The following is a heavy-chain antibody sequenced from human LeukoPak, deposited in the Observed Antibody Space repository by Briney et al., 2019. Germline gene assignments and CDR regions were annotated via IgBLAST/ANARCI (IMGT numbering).Heavy chain of an antibody. D-gene: IGHD4-11*01. CDR2: IYYSGST. J-gene: IGHJ6*02. CDR3: ARYRDYSNFLYYYGMDV. Sequence: PSQTLSLTCTVSGGSISSGGYSWSWIRQHPGKGLGWIGYIYYSGSTYYNPSLKSRVTISVDTSKNQFSLKLSSVTAADTAVYYCARYRDYSNFLYYYGMDVWGQGTTVTVSS. V-gene: IGHV4-31*03. CDR1: GGSISSGGYS.